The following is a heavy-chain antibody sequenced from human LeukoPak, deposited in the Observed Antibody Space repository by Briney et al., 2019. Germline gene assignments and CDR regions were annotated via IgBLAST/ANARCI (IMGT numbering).Heavy chain of an antibody. CDR3: PREAAAGTKNFDY. CDR1: GYTFTSYY. V-gene: IGHV1-46*01. Sequence: ASVKVSCKASGYTFTSYYMHWVRQAPAQGLGWMGIINPSGGTTTYAQKFQGRVTMPRDTSTSTVYMELSSLRSEDTAVYYCPREAAAGTKNFDYWGQGTLVTVSS. CDR2: INPSGGTT. J-gene: IGHJ4*02. D-gene: IGHD6-13*01.